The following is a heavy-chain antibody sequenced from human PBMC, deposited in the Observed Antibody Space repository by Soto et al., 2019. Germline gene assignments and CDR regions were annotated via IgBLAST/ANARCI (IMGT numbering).Heavy chain of an antibody. D-gene: IGHD6-19*01. CDR2: ISYDGSDK. V-gene: IGHV3-30*18. CDR1: GFTFTSYG. Sequence: ESGGGVVQPGRSLRLSCKASGFTFTSYGMHWARQAPGKGLEWVALISYDGSDKLYADSVEGRFTISRDNSKNTVYLQMNSLRIEDTAMYHCGKFSDIEVPGMGDWFDPWGQGTLVTVTS. J-gene: IGHJ5*02. CDR3: GKFSDIEVPGMGDWFDP.